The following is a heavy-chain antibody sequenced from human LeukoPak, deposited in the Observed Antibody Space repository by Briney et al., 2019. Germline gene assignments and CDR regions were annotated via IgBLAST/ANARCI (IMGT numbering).Heavy chain of an antibody. CDR3: AASTAADNCFDP. J-gene: IGHJ5*02. CDR1: GYSFTRYW. D-gene: IGHD6-13*01. V-gene: IGHV5-51*01. CDR2: IYPGDSDT. Sequence: GESLKISCKGSGYSFTRYWIGWVRRMLGKGLECMGIIYPGDSDTRYSPSFQGQVTISADKSISTAYLQWSSLKASDTAMYYCAASTAADNCFDPWGQGTLVTVSS.